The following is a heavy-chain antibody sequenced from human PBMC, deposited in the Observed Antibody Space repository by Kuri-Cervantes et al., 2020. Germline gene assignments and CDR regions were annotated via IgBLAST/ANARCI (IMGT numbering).Heavy chain of an antibody. CDR3: ARSIVSTIFGVVISGHAFDI. Sequence: GESLKISCAASGFTFSSYSMNWVRQAPGKGLEWVSAIGTTGDTYYPGSVKGRFTISRENAKNSLYLQMNSLRAGDTAVYYCARSIVSTIFGVVISGHAFDIWGQGTMVTVSS. CDR2: IGTTGDT. V-gene: IGHV3-13*01. J-gene: IGHJ3*02. D-gene: IGHD3-3*01. CDR1: GFTFSSYS.